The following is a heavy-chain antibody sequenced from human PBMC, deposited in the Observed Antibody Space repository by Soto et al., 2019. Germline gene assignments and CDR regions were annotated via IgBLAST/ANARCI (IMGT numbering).Heavy chain of an antibody. CDR1: GFTFSSYW. V-gene: IGHV3-74*01. CDR2: INSDGSST. J-gene: IGHJ4*02. CDR3: ARDYLVIPHRVIDY. Sequence: GGSLRLSCAASGFTFSSYWMYWVRQAPGEGLVWVSRINSDGSSTTYADSVKGRFTISRDNSKNTLYLQMNSLRAEDTAVYYCARDYLVIPHRVIDYWGQGTLVTVSS. D-gene: IGHD2-15*01.